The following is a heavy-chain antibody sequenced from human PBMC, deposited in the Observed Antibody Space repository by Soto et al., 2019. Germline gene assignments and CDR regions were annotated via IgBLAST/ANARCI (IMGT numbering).Heavy chain of an antibody. D-gene: IGHD2-15*01. J-gene: IGHJ6*01. CDR2: INPKNGET. V-gene: IGHV1-2*02. CDR1: GYTFIGFS. Sequence: ASVKVSCKSSGYTFIGFSLHWVRQAPGQGLEWMGWINPKNGETYYAQKFQGRVTMTRDTSINTVYMELNSLKSDDTAVYYCSERRCTVGHCSGGSSYHGRDGLRRLTTVAV. CDR3: SERRCTVGHCSGGSSYHGRDG.